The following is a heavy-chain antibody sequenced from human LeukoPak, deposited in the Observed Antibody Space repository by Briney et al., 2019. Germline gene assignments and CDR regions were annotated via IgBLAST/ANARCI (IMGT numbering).Heavy chain of an antibody. J-gene: IGHJ4*02. CDR3: VKFRGQLLSSYYFDY. CDR2: IWYDGSKK. CDR1: GFTFNSYG. Sequence: GGSLRLSCAASGFTFNSYGMHWVRQAPGKGLEWVALIWYDGSKKDYAGSVKGRFTISRDSSKNTLFLQMNSLRAEDTAVYYCVKFRGQLLSSYYFDYWGQGTLVTVSS. D-gene: IGHD2-2*01. V-gene: IGHV3-33*06.